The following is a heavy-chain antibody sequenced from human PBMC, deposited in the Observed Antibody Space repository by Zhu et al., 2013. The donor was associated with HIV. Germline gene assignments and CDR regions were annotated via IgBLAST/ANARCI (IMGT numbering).Heavy chain of an antibody. CDR3: TRGGAFDY. Sequence: QVQLVQSGAEVMKPGTSVKVSCKASGYTFASYDIHWVRQATGQGLEWMGWMNPNSGGTNYAQNFQGRVTMTRDASITTAYMDLSRIGSDDTAVYYCTRGGAFDYWGQGTLVTVSS. CDR1: GYTFASYD. V-gene: IGHV1-2*02. CDR2: MNPNSGGT. J-gene: IGHJ4*02.